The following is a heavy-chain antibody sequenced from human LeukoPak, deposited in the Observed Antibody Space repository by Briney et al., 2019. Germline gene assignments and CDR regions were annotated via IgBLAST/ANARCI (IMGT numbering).Heavy chain of an antibody. J-gene: IGHJ4*02. V-gene: IGHV4-59*01. CDR3: ARSLMTVAAPYYFDY. CDR2: IYYSGST. Sequence: SETLSLTCTVSGGSISSYYWSWIRQPPGKGLEWIGYIYYSGSTNYNPPLKSRVTISVDTSKNRFSLKLSSVTAADTAVYYCARSLMTVAAPYYFDYWGQGTLVTVSS. D-gene: IGHD6-19*01. CDR1: GGSISSYY.